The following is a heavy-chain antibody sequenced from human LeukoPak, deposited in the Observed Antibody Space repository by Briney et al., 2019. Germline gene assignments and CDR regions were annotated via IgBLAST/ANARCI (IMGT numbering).Heavy chain of an antibody. CDR2: ISYDGSNK. J-gene: IGHJ4*02. V-gene: IGHV3-30*18. D-gene: IGHD3-22*01. CDR3: AKDRWSSGLLDY. CDR1: GFTFSSYG. Sequence: PGGSLRLSCAASGFTFSSYGMHWVRQAPDKGLEWVAVISYDGSNKYYADSVKGRFTISRDNSKNTLYLQMNSLRAEDTAVYYCAKDRWSSGLLDYWGQGTLVTVSS.